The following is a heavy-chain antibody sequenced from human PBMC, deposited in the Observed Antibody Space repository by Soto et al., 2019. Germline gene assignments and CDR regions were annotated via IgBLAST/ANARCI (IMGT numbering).Heavy chain of an antibody. Sequence: PGGSLRLSCAASGFTFDDYAMHWVRQAPGKGLEWVSGISWNSGSIGYADSVKGRFTISRDNAKNSLYLQMNSLRAEDTALYYCATGAIMGPIGHFDYWGQGTLVTVSS. V-gene: IGHV3-9*01. CDR1: GFTFDDYA. CDR3: ATGAIMGPIGHFDY. J-gene: IGHJ4*02. CDR2: ISWNSGSI.